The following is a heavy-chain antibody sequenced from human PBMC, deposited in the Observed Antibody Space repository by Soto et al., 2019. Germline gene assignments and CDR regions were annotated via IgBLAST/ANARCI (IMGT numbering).Heavy chain of an antibody. V-gene: IGHV3-30*04. D-gene: IGHD2-15*01. J-gene: IGHJ4*02. CDR2: ISNYGSHA. CDR1: GFSFSAFV. CDR3: RSVVDL. Sequence: QVQMVESGGGVVQPGRSLRLSCAASGFSFSAFVMQWVRQAPGGGLEAVAFISNYGSHASYADSVWGRFTISRDNSKNTLSLQMNSMTADETAVYYCRSVVDLWGQGTLVTVSS.